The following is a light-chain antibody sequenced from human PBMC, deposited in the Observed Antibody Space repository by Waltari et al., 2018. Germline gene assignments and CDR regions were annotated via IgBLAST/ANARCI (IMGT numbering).Light chain of an antibody. V-gene: IGKV3-20*01. CDR1: QSVGKS. Sequence: EIVLTQSPGTLSLSPGERATLSCRASQSVGKSLAWYQQRPGQAPRLLIYDESTRATGPPGKFNGSGFGTDLSLVSSSLEPEDFAGYFCQHEVNLPVTFGQGTKVEI. CDR2: DES. CDR3: QHEVNLPVT. J-gene: IGKJ1*01.